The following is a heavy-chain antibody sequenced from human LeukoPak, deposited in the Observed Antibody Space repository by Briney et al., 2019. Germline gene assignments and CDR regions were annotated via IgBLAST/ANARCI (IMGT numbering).Heavy chain of an antibody. D-gene: IGHD2-21*02. CDR3: TARVVTTNEF. CDR1: GFNFNDAY. V-gene: IGHV3-15*01. J-gene: IGHJ4*02. CDR2: VKSIRDGGTT. Sequence: KPGGSLRLSCLGSGFNFNDAYMNWVRQAPGKGLEWVGRVKSIRDGGTTDDTAPVKGRFTISRDVSKRAVYLQMNSLKTEDTAVYFCTARVVTTNEFWGQGTLVTVSS.